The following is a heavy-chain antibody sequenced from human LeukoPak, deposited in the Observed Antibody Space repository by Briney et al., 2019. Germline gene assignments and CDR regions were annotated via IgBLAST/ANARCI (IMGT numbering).Heavy chain of an antibody. J-gene: IGHJ4*02. D-gene: IGHD3-22*01. CDR3: ASSYYDSSGYPDNGDY. Sequence: GGSLRLSCAASGFTFSSYAMHWVRQAPGKGLEWLAVISYDGSNKYYADSVKGRFTISRDNSKNTLYLQMNSLRAEDTAVYYCASSYYDSSGYPDNGDYWGRGTLDTVSS. CDR2: ISYDGSNK. V-gene: IGHV3-30*04. CDR1: GFTFSSYA.